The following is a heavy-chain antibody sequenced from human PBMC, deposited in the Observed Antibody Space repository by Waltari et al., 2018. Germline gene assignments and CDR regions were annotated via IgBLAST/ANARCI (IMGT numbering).Heavy chain of an antibody. D-gene: IGHD1-26*01. CDR3: ARSRVGAPPFDY. J-gene: IGHJ4*02. Sequence: QLQLQESGPGLVKPSETLSLTCTVSGGSISSSSYYWGWIRQPPGKGLEWIGSIYYSGSTYHYSSLKSRVTISVDTSKNQFSLKLSSVTAADTAVYYCARSRVGAPPFDYWGQGTLVTVSS. CDR1: GGSISSSSYY. CDR2: IYYSGST. V-gene: IGHV4-39*07.